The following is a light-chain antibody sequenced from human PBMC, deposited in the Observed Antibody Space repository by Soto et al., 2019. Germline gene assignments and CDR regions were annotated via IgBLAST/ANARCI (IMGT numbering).Light chain of an antibody. CDR2: RNN. J-gene: IGLJ3*02. CDR3: AAWDDSLSGPWV. CDR1: SSNIGSNY. Sequence: QSVLTQPPSASGSPGQRVPISCSGSSSNIGSNYVYWYQQLPGTAPKLLIYRNNQRPSGVPDRFSGSKSGTSASLAISGLRSEDEADYYCAAWDDSLSGPWVFGGGTKVTVL. V-gene: IGLV1-47*01.